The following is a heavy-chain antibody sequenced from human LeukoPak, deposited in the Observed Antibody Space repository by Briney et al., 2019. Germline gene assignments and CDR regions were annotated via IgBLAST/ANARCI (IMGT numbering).Heavy chain of an antibody. CDR1: GFTFSSCA. V-gene: IGHV3-9*01. CDR3: AKRGATGYFDY. Sequence: GGSLRLSCAASGFTFSSCAMSWVRQAPGKGLEWVSGISWNSGSIGYADSVKGRFTISRDNAKNSLYLQMNSLRAEDTALYYCAKRGATGYFDYWGQGTLVTDSS. CDR2: ISWNSGSI. D-gene: IGHD1-26*01. J-gene: IGHJ4*02.